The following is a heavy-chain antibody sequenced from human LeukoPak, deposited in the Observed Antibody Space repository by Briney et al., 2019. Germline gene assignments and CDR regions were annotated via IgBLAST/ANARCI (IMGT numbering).Heavy chain of an antibody. CDR3: ARDGYSSGWYPRYRDNWFDP. CDR2: IYTSGST. J-gene: IGHJ5*02. Sequence: PSETLSLTCTVSGGSISSGSYYWSWIRQHAWKGLEWIGRIYTSGSTNYNPSLKSRVTISVDTSKNQFSLKLSSVTAADTAVYYCARDGYSSGWYPRYRDNWFDPWGQGTLVTVSS. CDR1: GGSISSGSYY. D-gene: IGHD6-19*01. V-gene: IGHV4-61*02.